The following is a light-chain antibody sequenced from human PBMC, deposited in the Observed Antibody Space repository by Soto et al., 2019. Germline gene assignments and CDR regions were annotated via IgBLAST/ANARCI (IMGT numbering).Light chain of an antibody. CDR3: MQSIQVPRLS. Sequence: DIVMTQTPLSLSVTPGQPASISCRSSQTLLHRDGRTFLSWYLQKPGLPPKLLIYEVSKRFSGVSDRFSGSGSGTDFTLKIGRVEAEDVGIYYCMQSIQVPRLSFGGGTKVEIE. CDR1: QTLLHRDGRTF. CDR2: EVS. V-gene: IGKV2D-29*01. J-gene: IGKJ4*01.